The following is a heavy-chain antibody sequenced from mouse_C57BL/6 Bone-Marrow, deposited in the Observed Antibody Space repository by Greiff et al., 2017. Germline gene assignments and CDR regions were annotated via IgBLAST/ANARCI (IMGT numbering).Heavy chain of an antibody. CDR3: ARIYYGNPYYYAMDY. Sequence: EVNLVESGGGLVKPGGSLKLSCAASGFTFSSYAMSWVRQTPEKRLAWVATISDGGSYTYYPDNVKGRFTISRDNAKNNLYLQMSHLKSEDTAMYYCARIYYGNPYYYAMDYWGQGTSVTVSS. CDR1: GFTFSSYA. CDR2: ISDGGSYT. J-gene: IGHJ4*01. V-gene: IGHV5-4*03. D-gene: IGHD2-1*01.